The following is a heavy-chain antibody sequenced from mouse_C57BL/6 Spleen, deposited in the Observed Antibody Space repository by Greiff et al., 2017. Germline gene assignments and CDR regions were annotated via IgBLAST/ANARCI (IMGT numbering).Heavy chain of an antibody. CDR1: GYTFTSYW. D-gene: IGHD1-1*01. CDR3: ARLTTVYYMDY. Sequence: QVQLQQPGAELVKPGASVKLSCKASGYTFTSYWMQWVKQRPGQGLEWIGEIDPSDSYTNYNQKFKGKATLTVDTSSSTAYMQLSSLTSEDSAVYYCARLTTVYYMDYWGQGTTLTVSS. V-gene: IGHV1-50*01. J-gene: IGHJ2*01. CDR2: IDPSDSYT.